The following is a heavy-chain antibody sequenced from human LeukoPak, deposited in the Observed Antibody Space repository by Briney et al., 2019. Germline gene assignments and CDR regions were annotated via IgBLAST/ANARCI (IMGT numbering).Heavy chain of an antibody. CDR1: GGTFSSYA. J-gene: IGHJ6*02. D-gene: IGHD3-3*01. CDR2: IIPIFGTA. V-gene: IGHV1-69*01. CDR3: ARDWLRFLEWSTSGMDV. Sequence: SVTVSCKASGGTFSSYAISWVRQAPGQGLEWMGGIIPIFGTANYAQKFQGRVTITADESTSTAYMELSSLRSEDTAVYYCARDWLRFLEWSTSGMDVWGQGTTVTVSS.